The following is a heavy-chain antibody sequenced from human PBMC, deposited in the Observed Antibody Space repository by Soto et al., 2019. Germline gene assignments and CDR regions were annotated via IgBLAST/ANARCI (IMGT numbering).Heavy chain of an antibody. CDR3: AKIESRFFYDSTGYYPFDY. CDR1: GFTFSSCA. CDR2: IIADGSVA. V-gene: IGHV3-23*01. J-gene: IGHJ4*02. Sequence: PGGSLRLSCAASGFTFSSCAMGWVRQAPGKGLEWVSDIIADGSVAMYVDSVKGRFTISRDNAKNTLYLHMNSLRAEDTAVYYCAKIESRFFYDSTGYYPFDYWGQGTLVTVSS. D-gene: IGHD3-22*01.